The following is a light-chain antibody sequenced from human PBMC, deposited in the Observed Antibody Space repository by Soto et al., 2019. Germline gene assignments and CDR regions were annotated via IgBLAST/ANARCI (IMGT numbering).Light chain of an antibody. CDR1: QSVSSN. J-gene: IGKJ5*01. Sequence: EIVITPSPATLSVSPGERATLSCRASQSVSSNLAWYQQKPGQAPRLLIYGASTRATGIPARFSGSGSGTEFTLTISSLQSEDFAVYYCQQYHNWPITFGQGTRLEIK. V-gene: IGKV3-15*01. CDR2: GAS. CDR3: QQYHNWPIT.